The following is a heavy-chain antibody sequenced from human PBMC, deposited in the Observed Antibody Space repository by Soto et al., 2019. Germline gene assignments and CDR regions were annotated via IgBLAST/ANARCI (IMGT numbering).Heavy chain of an antibody. V-gene: IGHV1-18*04. CDR3: ARGIGIDGTKGPGDDY. J-gene: IGHJ4*02. D-gene: IGHD1-7*01. CDR2: ISAYTGHA. CDR1: GYTFTNYG. Sequence: QVQLVQSGAEMKKPGASVKVSCKTSGYTFTNYGVTWVRQAPGQGLEWVGWISAYTGHAYNAQKFQDRVILTTDTSTKTAYTESRSLRSDDTAEYFCARGIGIDGTKGPGDDYWGQGTLVTVSS.